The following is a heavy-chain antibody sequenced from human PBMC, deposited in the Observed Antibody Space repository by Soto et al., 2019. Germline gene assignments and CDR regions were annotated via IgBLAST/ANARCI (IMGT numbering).Heavy chain of an antibody. D-gene: IGHD2-15*01. CDR3: ARGDCSGGSCPWGY. V-gene: IGHV4-59*01. CDR1: GGSISSYY. J-gene: IGHJ4*02. CDR2: IYYSGRN. Sequence: QVQLQESGPGLVKPSETLSLTCTVSGGSISSYYWSWIRQPPGKGLAWIGYIYYSGRNNFSPSLKSRLTISVDTSKNQFSLRLSSVTAADTAVYYCARGDCSGGSCPWGYWGQGTLVTVSS.